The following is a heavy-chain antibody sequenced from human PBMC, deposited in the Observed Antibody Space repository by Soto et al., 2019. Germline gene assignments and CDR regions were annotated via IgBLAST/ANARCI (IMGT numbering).Heavy chain of an antibody. CDR2: INGYNGNT. CDR3: ARGSGPVDFDH. V-gene: IGHV1-18*01. D-gene: IGHD6-19*01. Sequence: QVQLVQSGGEVKKPGASVKVSCKASGYIFSNYGVNWVRQAPGQGLEWMGWINGYNGNTNYAQRVQSRVTMTTGTSTTTAFMELRSLTADDTAVYYFARGSGPVDFDHWGQGTLITVSP. J-gene: IGHJ4*02. CDR1: GYIFSNYG.